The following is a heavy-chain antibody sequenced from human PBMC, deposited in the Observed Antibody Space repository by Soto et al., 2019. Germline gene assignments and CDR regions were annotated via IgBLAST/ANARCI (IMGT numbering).Heavy chain of an antibody. V-gene: IGHV4-59*08. CDR1: GGSISSYY. CDR3: ARHHPLLVADGGDAFDI. Sequence: QVQLQESGPGLVKPSETLSLTCTVSGGSISSYYWSWIRQPPGKGLEWIGYIYYSGSTNYNPSLKSRVTIAVDTSKNPFSLKLSSVTAADTAVYYCARHHPLLVADGGDAFDIWGQGTMVTVSS. D-gene: IGHD2-15*01. CDR2: IYYSGST. J-gene: IGHJ3*02.